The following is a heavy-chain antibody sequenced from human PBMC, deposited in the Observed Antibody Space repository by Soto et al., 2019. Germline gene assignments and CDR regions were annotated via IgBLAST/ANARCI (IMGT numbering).Heavy chain of an antibody. V-gene: IGHV4-34*01. Sequence: SETLSLTCAVYGGSFSGYYWSWIRQPPGKGLEWIGEINHSGSTNYNPSLKSRVTISVDTSKNQFSLKMSSVTAADTAVYYCARRDFWSGLYIGGYFDYWGQGTLVTVSS. CDR2: INHSGST. D-gene: IGHD3-3*01. CDR3: ARRDFWSGLYIGGYFDY. J-gene: IGHJ4*02. CDR1: GGSFSGYY.